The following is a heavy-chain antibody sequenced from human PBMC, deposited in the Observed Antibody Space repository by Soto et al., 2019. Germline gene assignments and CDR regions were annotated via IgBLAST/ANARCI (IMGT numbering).Heavy chain of an antibody. V-gene: IGHV4-39*01. CDR1: GGSITSSYY. D-gene: IGHD3-10*01. Sequence: QLQLQESGPRLVKPSETLSLTCIVSGGSITSSYYSGWIRQPPGKGLDWIGSIHSNGNTYYNASLKSRLTITEDTSKKQFSMQLKPVTAADKAVYYCTRITIIPYDGFDIRGQRTMVTVSS. J-gene: IGHJ3*02. CDR2: IHSNGNT. CDR3: TRITIIPYDGFDI.